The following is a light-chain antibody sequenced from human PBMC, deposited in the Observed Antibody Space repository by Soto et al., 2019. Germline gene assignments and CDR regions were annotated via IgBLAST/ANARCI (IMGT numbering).Light chain of an antibody. V-gene: IGLV2-14*01. CDR3: SSYTSISTPYV. Sequence: QSVLRQRASVCGSPGQSITISCTGTSSDVGAYNYVSWYQQHPGKAPKLMIYEVSNRPSGVSNRFYGSKSGKTASLTISGLQAEDEADYYCSSYTSISTPYVFGTGTTVTV. CDR1: SSDVGAYNY. CDR2: EVS. J-gene: IGLJ1*01.